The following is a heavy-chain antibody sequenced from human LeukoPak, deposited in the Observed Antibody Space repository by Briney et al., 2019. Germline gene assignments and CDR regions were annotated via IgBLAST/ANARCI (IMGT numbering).Heavy chain of an antibody. V-gene: IGHV1-69*13. CDR1: GGTFSSCA. CDR3: ARVRMDILTGYYMDY. D-gene: IGHD3-9*01. Sequence: ASVKVSCKASGGTFSSCAISWVRQAPGQGLEWMGGIIPIFGTANYAQKFPGRVTITADESTSTAYMELSSLRSEDTAVYYCARVRMDILTGYYMDYWGQGTLVTVSS. CDR2: IIPIFGTA. J-gene: IGHJ4*02.